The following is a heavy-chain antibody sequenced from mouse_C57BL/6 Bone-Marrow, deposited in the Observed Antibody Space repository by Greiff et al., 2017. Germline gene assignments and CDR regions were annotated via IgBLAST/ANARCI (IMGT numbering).Heavy chain of an antibody. CDR3: ARRVGSSPYAMDY. Sequence: EVKLQQSGPELVKPGASVKISCKASGYTFTDYYMNWVKQSHGKSLEWIGDINPNNGGTSYNQKFKGKATLTVDKSSSTAYMELRSLTSEDSAVYYCARRVGSSPYAMDYWGQGTSVTVSS. V-gene: IGHV1-26*01. J-gene: IGHJ4*01. D-gene: IGHD1-1*01. CDR1: GYTFTDYY. CDR2: INPNNGGT.